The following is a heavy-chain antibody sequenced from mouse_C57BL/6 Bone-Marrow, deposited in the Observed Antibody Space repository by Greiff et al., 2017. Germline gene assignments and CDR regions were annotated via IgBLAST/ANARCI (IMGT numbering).Heavy chain of an antibody. D-gene: IGHD1-1*01. CDR1: GFTFSSYT. Sequence: DVHLVESGGGLVKPGGSLKLSCAASGFTFSSYTMSWVRQTPEKRLEWVATISGGGGNTYYPDSVKGRFTISRDNAKNTLYLQMSSLRSEDTALYYCARPDYYGRYAMDYWGQGTSVTVSS. V-gene: IGHV5-9*01. J-gene: IGHJ4*01. CDR3: ARPDYYGRYAMDY. CDR2: ISGGGGNT.